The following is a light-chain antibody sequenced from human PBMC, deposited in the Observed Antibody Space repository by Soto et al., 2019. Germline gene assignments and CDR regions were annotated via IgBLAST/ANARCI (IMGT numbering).Light chain of an antibody. Sequence: DIQMTQSPSSLSASVGDRVTITCRASQTISNYLNWYQQKPGKAPKLLIYAASSLQSGVPSRFSGSGSGTDFTLTISSLQTEDFATYYCQQNYSPPPITFGQGTRLEI. V-gene: IGKV1-39*01. CDR2: AAS. CDR1: QTISNY. CDR3: QQNYSPPPIT. J-gene: IGKJ5*01.